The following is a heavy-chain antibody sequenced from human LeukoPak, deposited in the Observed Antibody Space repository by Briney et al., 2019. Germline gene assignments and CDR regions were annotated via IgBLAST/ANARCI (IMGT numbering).Heavy chain of an antibody. D-gene: IGHD3-22*01. CDR3: ARHQYYYDSSGNYGWFDS. Sequence: GESLQISCKGSGFNFTAYWIAWVRQLPGKGLEWMGISHPINSDTKYSPSFQGQVTISADKSSSPAYLQWNSLKASDTAMYYCARHQYYYDSSGNYGWFDSWGQGTLVTVSS. CDR2: SHPINSDT. CDR1: GFNFTAYW. J-gene: IGHJ5*01. V-gene: IGHV5-51*01.